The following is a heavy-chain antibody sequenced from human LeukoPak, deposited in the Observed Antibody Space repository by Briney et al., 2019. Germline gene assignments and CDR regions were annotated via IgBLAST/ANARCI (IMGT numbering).Heavy chain of an antibody. CDR1: GFSFSEYW. V-gene: IGHV3-7*01. D-gene: IGHD1-14*01. Sequence: PGGSLRLSCAASGFSFSEYWMMWVRQAPGKGLEWVGKINQDGSETNYVASVKGRFTISREHAAISLYLQMNSLRAEDTAVYYCATDRKVRGWLPRFDFWGQGALVTVSS. CDR3: ATDRKVRGWLPRFDF. J-gene: IGHJ4*02. CDR2: INQDGSET.